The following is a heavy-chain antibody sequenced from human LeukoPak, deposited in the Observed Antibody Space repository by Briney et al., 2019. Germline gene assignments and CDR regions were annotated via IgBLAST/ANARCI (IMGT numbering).Heavy chain of an antibody. J-gene: IGHJ4*02. CDR3: ARQGSGRSSDY. V-gene: IGHV4-39*01. D-gene: IGHD1-26*01. Sequence: SETLSLTCAVYGGSFNSYFWSWIRQPPGKGLEWIGSIYYSGSTFYNPSLKSRVTISVDTSKNQFSLKLSSVTAADTAVYYCARQGSGRSSDYWGQGTLVTVSS. CDR1: GGSFNSYF. CDR2: IYYSGST.